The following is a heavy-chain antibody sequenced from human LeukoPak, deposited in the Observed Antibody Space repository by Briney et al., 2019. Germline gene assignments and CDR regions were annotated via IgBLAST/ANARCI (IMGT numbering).Heavy chain of an antibody. J-gene: IGHJ4*02. D-gene: IGHD3-16*01. CDR2: ISSSSSYI. V-gene: IGHV3-21*01. Sequence: GGSLRLSCAASGFTFSSYSMNWVRQAPGKGLEWVSSISSSSSYIYYADSVKGRFTICRDNAKNSLYLQMNSLRAEDTAVYYCVRGLGEWFPYVDYWGQGTLVTVSS. CDR1: GFTFSSYS. CDR3: VRGLGEWFPYVDY.